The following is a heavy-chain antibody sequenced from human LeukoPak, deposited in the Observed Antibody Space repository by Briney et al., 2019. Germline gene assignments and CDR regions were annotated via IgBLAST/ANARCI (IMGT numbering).Heavy chain of an antibody. CDR3: ARDVGAYSYGFDY. V-gene: IGHV1-2*02. J-gene: IGHJ4*02. Sequence: ASVKVSCKASGYTFTDSYMHWVRQAPGQGLEWMGWINPNSGGTKYAQKFQGRVTMTRDTSISTAYMELSRLRSDDTAIYYCARDVGAYSYGFDYWGQGTLVTVS. CDR2: INPNSGGT. D-gene: IGHD5-18*01. CDR1: GYTFTDSY.